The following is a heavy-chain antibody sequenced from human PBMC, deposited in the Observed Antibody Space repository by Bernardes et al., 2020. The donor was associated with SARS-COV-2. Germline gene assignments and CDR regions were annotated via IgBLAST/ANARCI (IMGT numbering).Heavy chain of an antibody. CDR1: GYTFTSYY. CDR2: LNPNDGSA. V-gene: IGHV1-46*01. CDR3: VRVVETPHNWFDP. J-gene: IGHJ5*02. D-gene: IGHD2-15*01. Sequence: ASVKVSCKASGYTFTSYYIHWVRQAPGQGLEWMGILNPNDGSAYYAEKFQGRLTMTRDTSTSTGYMELSSLRSDDTAVYYCVRVVETPHNWFDPWGQGTPVAVSS.